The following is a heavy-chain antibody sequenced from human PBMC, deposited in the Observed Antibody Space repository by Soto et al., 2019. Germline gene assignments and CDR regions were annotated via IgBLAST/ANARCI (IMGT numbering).Heavy chain of an antibody. D-gene: IGHD3-22*01. V-gene: IGHV3-72*01. CDR1: GLTFSDHY. J-gene: IGHJ6*02. CDR2: SRNKANSYTT. CDR3: ARYYDYSGGTSGGMEV. Sequence: PGGSLRLSCAASGLTFSDHYMDWVRQAPGKGLEWVGRSRNKANSYTTAYAASVKGRFTLSRDDSKNSLYLQMNSLKTEDTAVYYCARYYDYSGGTSGGMEVWGQGTTVTVSS.